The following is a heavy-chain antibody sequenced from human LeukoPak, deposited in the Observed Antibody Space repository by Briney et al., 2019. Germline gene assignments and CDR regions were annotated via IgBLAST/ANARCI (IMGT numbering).Heavy chain of an antibody. Sequence: SETLSLTCTVSGGSVSSGSYYWSWLRQPPGKGLEWIGYIYYSGSTNYNPSLKSRVTISVDTSKNQFSLKLSSVTAADTAVYYCAGENGDRVFDYWGQGTLVTVSS. D-gene: IGHD4-17*01. CDR3: AGENGDRVFDY. CDR2: IYYSGST. CDR1: GGSVSSGSYY. V-gene: IGHV4-61*01. J-gene: IGHJ4*02.